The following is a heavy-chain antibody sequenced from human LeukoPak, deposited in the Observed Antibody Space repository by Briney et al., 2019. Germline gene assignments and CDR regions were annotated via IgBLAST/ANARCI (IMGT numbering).Heavy chain of an antibody. J-gene: IGHJ4*02. CDR2: IYYSGST. Sequence: PSETLSLTCTVSGGSISSGGYYWSWIRQRTGKGLEWIGYIYYSGSTYYNPSLKSRVTISVDTSKNQFSLELSSVTAADTAVYYCARDSTVYGDYIFWGQGTLVTVSS. V-gene: IGHV4-31*03. CDR3: ARDSTVYGDYIF. CDR1: GGSISSGGYY. D-gene: IGHD4-17*01.